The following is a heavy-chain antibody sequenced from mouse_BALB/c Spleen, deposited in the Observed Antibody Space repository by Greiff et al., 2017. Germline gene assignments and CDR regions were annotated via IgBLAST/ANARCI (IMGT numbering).Heavy chain of an antibody. CDR3: ARQVYGNYFDY. V-gene: IGHV5-6*01. Sequence: EVQLVESGGDLVKPGGSLKLSCAASGFTFSSYGMSWVRQTPDKRLEWVATISSGGSYTYYPDSVKGRFTISRDNAKNTLYLQMSSLKSEDTAMYYCARQVYGNYFDYWGQGTTLTVSS. J-gene: IGHJ2*01. D-gene: IGHD2-1*01. CDR1: GFTFSSYG. CDR2: ISSGGSYT.